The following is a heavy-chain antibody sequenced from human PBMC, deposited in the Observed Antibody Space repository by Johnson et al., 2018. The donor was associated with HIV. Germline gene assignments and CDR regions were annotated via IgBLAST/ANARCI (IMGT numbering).Heavy chain of an antibody. Sequence: VQLVESGGGLVQPGRSLRLSCAASGFTFDDYAMHWVRQAPGKGLEWVSGINWNGGSTGYADSMKGRFTISRDNAKNSLYLQMNSLRAEDTALYYCARDRQAVRGTFDIWGQGTMVTVSS. CDR3: ARDRQAVRGTFDI. D-gene: IGHD6-19*01. J-gene: IGHJ3*02. V-gene: IGHV3-9*01. CDR1: GFTFDDYA. CDR2: INWNGGST.